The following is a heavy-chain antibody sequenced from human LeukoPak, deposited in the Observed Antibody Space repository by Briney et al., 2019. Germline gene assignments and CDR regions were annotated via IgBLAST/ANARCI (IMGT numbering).Heavy chain of an antibody. CDR1: GFTFGDYA. D-gene: IGHD3-22*01. CDR2: IRGKAYGGTT. J-gene: IGHJ6*03. V-gene: IGHV3-49*03. CDR3: TRDRYYDSSGYYRGYYYCYMDV. Sequence: PGRSLRLSXTASGFTFGDYAMSWFRQDPGKGLEWEGFIRGKAYGGTTEYAASVKGRFTISRDDSKSIAYLQMNSLKTEDTAVYYCTRDRYYDSSGYYRGYYYCYMDVWGKGTTVTVSS.